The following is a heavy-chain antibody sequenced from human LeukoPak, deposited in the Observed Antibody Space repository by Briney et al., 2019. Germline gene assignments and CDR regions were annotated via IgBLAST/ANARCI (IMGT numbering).Heavy chain of an antibody. V-gene: IGHV1-2*02. CDR3: AREGGRNLGEYWFDP. D-gene: IGHD3-16*01. CDR1: GFTFTAYD. Sequence: GPTVKVSCKASGFTFTAYDIHWVRQAPAQGLEWMGKINPNSAGTEYTHNFHGRVSTTRDTSISTVYMELARLTSDDTAVYYCAREGGRNLGEYWFDPWGQGTLVTVPS. J-gene: IGHJ5*02. CDR2: INPNSAGT.